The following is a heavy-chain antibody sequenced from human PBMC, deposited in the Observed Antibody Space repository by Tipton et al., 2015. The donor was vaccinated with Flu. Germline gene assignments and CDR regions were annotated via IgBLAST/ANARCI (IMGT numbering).Heavy chain of an antibody. CDR3: ARGGSGSYSVLGVVDY. J-gene: IGHJ4*02. V-gene: IGHV3-7*01. Sequence: LSLTCAASGFTFSSYWMSWVRQAPGKGLEWVANIKQDGSEKYYVDSVKGRFTISRDNAKNSLYLQMNSLRAEDTAVYYCARGGSGSYSVLGVVDYWGQGTLVTVSS. D-gene: IGHD3-10*01. CDR2: IKQDGSEK. CDR1: GFTFSSYW.